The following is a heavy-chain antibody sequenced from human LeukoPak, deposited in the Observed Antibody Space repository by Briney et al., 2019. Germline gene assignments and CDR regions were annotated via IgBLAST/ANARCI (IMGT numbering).Heavy chain of an antibody. J-gene: IGHJ4*02. Sequence: GGSLSLSCAVSGFTPSDLYMEWVRQPPGEGLEWFGRTRNKANSYTPEYAASVKGIFTISRDDSETSVYLQMNSQKAEETGVDYWARDTLPGQLWPRDYWGQGTLVTVSS. V-gene: IGHV3-72*01. D-gene: IGHD5-18*01. CDR2: TRNKANSYTP. CDR1: GFTPSDLY. CDR3: ARDTLPGQLWPRDY.